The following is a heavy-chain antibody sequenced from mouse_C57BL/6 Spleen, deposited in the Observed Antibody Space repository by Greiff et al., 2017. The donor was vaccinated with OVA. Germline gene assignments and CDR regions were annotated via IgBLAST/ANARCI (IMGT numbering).Heavy chain of an antibody. CDR1: GFSLTSYA. CDR3: AREYYGSSYVPFAY. CDR2: IWTGGGT. D-gene: IGHD1-1*01. V-gene: IGHV2-9-1*01. Sequence: VNVVESGPGLVAPSQSLSITCTVSGFSLTSYAISWVRQPPGKGLEWLGVIWTGGGTNYNSALKSRLSISKDNSKSQVFLKMNSLQTDDTARYYCAREYYGSSYVPFAYWGQGTLVTVSA. J-gene: IGHJ3*01.